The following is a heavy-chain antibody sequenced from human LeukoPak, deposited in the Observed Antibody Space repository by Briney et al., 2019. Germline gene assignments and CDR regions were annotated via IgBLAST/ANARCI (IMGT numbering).Heavy chain of an antibody. CDR2: IYYSGST. J-gene: IGHJ3*02. V-gene: IGHV4-39*07. CDR3: ASGAQDAVAGLDAFDI. D-gene: IGHD6-19*01. CDR1: GGSVSSSSYY. Sequence: SETLSLTCTVSGGSVSSSSYYWGWIRQPPGKGLEWIGSIYYSGSTYYNPSLKSRVTISVDTSKNQFSLKLSSVTAADTAVYYCASGAQDAVAGLDAFDIWGQGTMVTVSS.